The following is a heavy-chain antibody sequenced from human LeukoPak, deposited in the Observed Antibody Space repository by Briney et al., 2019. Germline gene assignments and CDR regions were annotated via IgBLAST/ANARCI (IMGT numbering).Heavy chain of an antibody. V-gene: IGHV3-74*01. CDR2: INEDGSRT. CDR3: ASSMSGRREL. Sequence: GGSLRLSCADPRFTFSNDWVHWLRQAPGKGLVWVSRINEDGSRTDYADFVKGRFTISRDNAKNTLYLQMNSLSAEDTAMYYWASSMSGRRELWGQGTLVTVSP. J-gene: IGHJ4*02. D-gene: IGHD1-26*01. CDR1: RFTFSNDW.